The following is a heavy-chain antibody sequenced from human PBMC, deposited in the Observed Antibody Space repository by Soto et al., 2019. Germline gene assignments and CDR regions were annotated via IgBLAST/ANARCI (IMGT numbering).Heavy chain of an antibody. D-gene: IGHD2-8*01. CDR2: IDPKSGGT. CDR3: ARVSVYVPE. Sequence: QLVQSGAEGKKPGASVRVSCKTSGPTFIAYYIHWVRQAPGQGLEWMGWIDPKSGGTTYEQKFLGRVTMTRDTSINTAYMDLNRLTSDDTAVYYCARVSVYVPEWGQGTLITVSS. V-gene: IGHV1-2*02. J-gene: IGHJ4*02. CDR1: GPTFIAYY.